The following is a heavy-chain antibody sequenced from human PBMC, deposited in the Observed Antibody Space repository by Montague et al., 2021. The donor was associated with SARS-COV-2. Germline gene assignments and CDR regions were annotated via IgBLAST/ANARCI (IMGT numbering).Heavy chain of an antibody. J-gene: IGHJ3*02. D-gene: IGHD3-10*01. CDR3: ARDNPVLWFGETYAFDI. CDR2: IYTSGST. Sequence: SETLSLTCTVSGGSISSYYWSWIRQPAGKGLEWIGRIYTSGSTNYNPSLKSRVTMSVDTSKNQFSLKLSSVTAADTAVYYCARDNPVLWFGETYAFDIWGQGKMVIVSS. CDR1: GGSISSYY. V-gene: IGHV4-4*07.